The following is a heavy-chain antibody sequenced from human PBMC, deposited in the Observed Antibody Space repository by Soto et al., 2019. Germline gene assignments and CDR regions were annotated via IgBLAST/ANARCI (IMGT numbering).Heavy chain of an antibody. J-gene: IGHJ4*02. CDR2: ISANSNYM. Sequence: PGGSLRLSCAASGFTFSTYSMNWVRQAPGKGLEWVSFISANSNYMYYVDSVNVRFTISRDNGKNSLYLQMNSLRAEDTAVYYCAREGAGGKKFDSWGQGTLVNVSS. D-gene: IGHD1-26*01. CDR1: GFTFSTYS. V-gene: IGHV3-21*01. CDR3: AREGAGGKKFDS.